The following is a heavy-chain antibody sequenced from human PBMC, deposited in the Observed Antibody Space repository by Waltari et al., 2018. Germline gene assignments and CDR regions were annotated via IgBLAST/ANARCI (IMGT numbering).Heavy chain of an antibody. Sequence: QVQLVQSGAEVKKPGASVKVSCRASGYTFTSYDINWVRQATGQGLEWMGWMTPNSGNTGYAQKFQGRVTMTRNTSISTAYMELSSLRSEDTAVYYCARVWSSGWYNYYMDVWGKGTTVTVSS. J-gene: IGHJ6*03. V-gene: IGHV1-8*01. CDR1: GYTFTSYD. D-gene: IGHD6-19*01. CDR3: ARVWSSGWYNYYMDV. CDR2: MTPNSGNT.